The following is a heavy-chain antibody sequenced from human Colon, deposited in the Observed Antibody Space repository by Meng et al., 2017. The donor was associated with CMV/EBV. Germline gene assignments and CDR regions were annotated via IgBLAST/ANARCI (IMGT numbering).Heavy chain of an antibody. D-gene: IGHD2-8*02. V-gene: IGHV3-72*01. CDR1: GFTFSDHY. J-gene: IGHJ4*02. Sequence: GESLKISCATSGFTFSDHYMDWVRQAPGKGLEWVGRSRNKANSYTTEYAPSVRGRFTISRDASKKLLFLQMTSLKTEDTAVYYCAHEYWYENYFDHWGQGTLVTVSS. CDR2: SRNKANSYTT. CDR3: AHEYWYENYFDH.